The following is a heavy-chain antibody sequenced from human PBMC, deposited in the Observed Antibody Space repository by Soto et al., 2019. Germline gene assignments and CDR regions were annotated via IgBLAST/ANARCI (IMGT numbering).Heavy chain of an antibody. J-gene: IGHJ6*02. Sequence: PGESLKISCQGSGYSFSRYWIGLVRQMPGKDLEWMGIIYPGDSDTRYSPPFQGQVTIPADQSPRTAYLPWTSLKASDTALYFCARTRAFTFGFYYDGMDVLGPGTPVTVSS. V-gene: IGHV5-51*01. CDR1: GYSFSRYW. CDR2: IYPGDSDT. CDR3: ARTRAFTFGFYYDGMDV. D-gene: IGHD3-16*01.